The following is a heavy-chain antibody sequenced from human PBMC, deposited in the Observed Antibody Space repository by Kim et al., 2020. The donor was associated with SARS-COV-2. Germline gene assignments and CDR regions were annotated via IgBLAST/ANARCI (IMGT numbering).Heavy chain of an antibody. D-gene: IGHD6-6*01. CDR1: GYSFTSYW. CDR3: ARQPTDLSTTATYSSSAYWYFDL. J-gene: IGHJ2*01. V-gene: IGHV5-51*01. Sequence: GESLKISCKGSGYSFTSYWIGWVRQMPGKGLEWMGIIYPGDSDTRYSPSFQGQVTISADKSISTAYLQWSSLKASDTAMYYCARQPTDLSTTATYSSSAYWYFDLWGRGTLVTVSS. CDR2: IYPGDSDT.